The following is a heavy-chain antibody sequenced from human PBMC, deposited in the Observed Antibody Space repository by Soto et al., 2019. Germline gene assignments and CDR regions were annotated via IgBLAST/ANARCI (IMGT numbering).Heavy chain of an antibody. CDR2: ISEDGSRK. V-gene: IGHV3-30*18. D-gene: IGHD5-12*01. Sequence: QVQLVESGGGVVQPGKSVRLSCAASGCRFGAYAMHWVRQAPGKGLEWVAVISEDGSRKYYRDSVKGRFTISRDNSKNTLFLQMDRLRLEDTAVYSCAKVREDLVLLVALDSWGQGTRVTVSS. CDR3: AKVREDLVLLVALDS. CDR1: GCRFGAYA. J-gene: IGHJ4*02.